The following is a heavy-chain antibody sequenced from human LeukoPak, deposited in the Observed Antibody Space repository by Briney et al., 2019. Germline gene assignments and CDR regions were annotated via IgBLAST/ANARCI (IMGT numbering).Heavy chain of an antibody. CDR2: IYPGDSVT. CDR3: ARHGYYDFWSGQNWFDP. V-gene: IGHV5-51*01. J-gene: IGHJ5*02. Sequence: GESLKISCKASGYSFSSFWIAWVRQMPGKGLEWMGIIYPGDSVTRYSPSFQGQVIISADKSITPAYLQWSSLEASDTAIYYCARHGYYDFWSGQNWFDPWGQGTLVTVSS. D-gene: IGHD3-3*01. CDR1: GYSFSSFW.